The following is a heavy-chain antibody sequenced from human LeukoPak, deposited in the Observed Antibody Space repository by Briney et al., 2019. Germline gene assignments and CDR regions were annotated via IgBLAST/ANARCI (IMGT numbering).Heavy chain of an antibody. CDR3: ARVGWGNAAAHPNWLDP. CDR1: GGSISSGGYY. Sequence: SQTLSLTCTVSGGSISSGGYYWSWIRQHPGKGLEWIGYIYYSGSTYYNPSLKSRVTISIDTSKNQFPLRLNSVTAADTAVYYCARVGWGNAAAHPNWLDPWGQGILVTVSS. D-gene: IGHD6-6*01. J-gene: IGHJ5*02. CDR2: IYYSGST. V-gene: IGHV4-31*03.